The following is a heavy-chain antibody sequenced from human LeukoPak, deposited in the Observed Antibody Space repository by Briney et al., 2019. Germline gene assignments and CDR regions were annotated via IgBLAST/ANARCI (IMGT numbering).Heavy chain of an antibody. CDR1: GYSISSGYY. CDR2: IFHSGST. J-gene: IGHJ6*04. CDR3: ARASGSYGSGSYYYYGMDV. D-gene: IGHD3-10*01. V-gene: IGHV4-38-2*01. Sequence: PSETLSLTCAVSGYSISSGYYWGWIRQPPGKGLEWIGSIFHSGSTYYNPSLKSRVNMLVDTSKNQISLKLSSVTAADTAVYYCARASGSYGSGSYYYYGMDVWGKGTTVTVSS.